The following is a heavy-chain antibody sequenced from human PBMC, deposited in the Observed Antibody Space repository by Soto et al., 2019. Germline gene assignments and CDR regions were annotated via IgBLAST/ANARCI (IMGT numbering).Heavy chain of an antibody. Sequence: GGSLRLSCAASGFTFSSYAMSWVRQAPGKGLEWVSDISGSGGSTYYADSVKGRFTISRDNSKNTLYLQMNSLRAEDTDVSYWAKRVEARTTIWFDYWGQGTLVTVSS. V-gene: IGHV3-23*01. CDR1: GFTFSSYA. J-gene: IGHJ4*02. CDR2: ISGSGGST. D-gene: IGHD2-2*01. CDR3: AKRVEARTTIWFDY.